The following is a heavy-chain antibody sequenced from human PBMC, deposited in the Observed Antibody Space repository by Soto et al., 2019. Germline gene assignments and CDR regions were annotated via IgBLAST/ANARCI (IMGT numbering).Heavy chain of an antibody. CDR3: ARSPLVGATMKVTPDF. Sequence: QVQLVESGGGVVQPGMFLRLSCAVSGFTFSTYGMHWVRQAPGKGLEWVAGIWYDGSNKYYADSVKGRFTISRDNSKKTRHMKINSLIAVNTGVYYCARSPLVGATMKVTPDFWCQGTLVTVS. D-gene: IGHD1-26*01. CDR2: IWYDGSNK. CDR1: GFTFSTYG. V-gene: IGHV3-33*01. J-gene: IGHJ4*02.